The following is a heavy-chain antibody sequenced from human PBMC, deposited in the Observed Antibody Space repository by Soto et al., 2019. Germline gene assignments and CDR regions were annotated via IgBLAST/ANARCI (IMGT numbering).Heavy chain of an antibody. V-gene: IGHV3-30*03. CDR3: ARRSSGWYNYYYYGMDV. CDR1: GFTFSSYG. Sequence: GGSLRLSCAVSGFTFSSYGMHWVRQAPGKGLEWVAVISYDGSNKYYADSVKGRFTISRDNSKNTLYLQMNSLRAEDTAVYYCARRSSGWYNYYYYGMDVWGQGTTVTVSS. J-gene: IGHJ6*02. D-gene: IGHD6-19*01. CDR2: ISYDGSNK.